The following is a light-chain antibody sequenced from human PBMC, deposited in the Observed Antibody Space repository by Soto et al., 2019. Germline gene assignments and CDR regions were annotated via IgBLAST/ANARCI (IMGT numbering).Light chain of an antibody. Sequence: QSALTQPASVSGSPGQSITISCTGTGSDVGGYNYVSWYQQHPGKAPKLIIYEVSNRPSGLSNRFSGSKSGNTASLTISGLQAEVEADYYCSSFTSSSTLVFGGGTKLTVL. CDR3: SSFTSSSTLV. V-gene: IGLV2-14*01. J-gene: IGLJ2*01. CDR2: EVS. CDR1: GSDVGGYNY.